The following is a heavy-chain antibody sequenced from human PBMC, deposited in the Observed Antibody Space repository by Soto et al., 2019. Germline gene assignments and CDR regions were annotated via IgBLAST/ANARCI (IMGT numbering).Heavy chain of an antibody. CDR3: ARDRIAARFGYYYYYGMDV. V-gene: IGHV3-21*01. Sequence: PGGSLRLSCAASGFTFSSYSMNWVRQAPGKGLEWVSSISSSSSYIYYADSVKGRFTISRDNAKNSLYLQMNSLRAEDTAVYCCARDRIAARFGYYYYYGMDVWGQGTTVTVSS. CDR2: ISSSSSYI. J-gene: IGHJ6*02. CDR1: GFTFSSYS. D-gene: IGHD6-6*01.